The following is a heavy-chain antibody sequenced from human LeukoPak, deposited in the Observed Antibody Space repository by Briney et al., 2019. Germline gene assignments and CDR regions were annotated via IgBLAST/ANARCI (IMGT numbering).Heavy chain of an antibody. CDR1: GFTFSKYD. Sequence: PGGSLRLSCAASGFTFSKYDMSWVRQPPGKGLEWIGEINHSGGTKYTPSLKSRVTMSVDTSKNQFSLNLSSVAAADTAVYYCARVGRQTSNVGTAMVMVGFDYWGQGTLVTVSS. CDR3: ARVGRQTSNVGTAMVMVGFDY. V-gene: IGHV4-34*01. CDR2: INHSGGT. J-gene: IGHJ4*02. D-gene: IGHD5-18*01.